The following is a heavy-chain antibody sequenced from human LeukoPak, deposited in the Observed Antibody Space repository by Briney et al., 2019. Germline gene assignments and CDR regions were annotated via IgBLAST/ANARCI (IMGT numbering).Heavy chain of an antibody. CDR1: GYTFNTYG. CDR2: ISGYNGKT. D-gene: IGHD2-15*01. J-gene: IGHJ5*02. CDR3: ARAGAVADNWFDP. V-gene: IGHV1-18*03. Sequence: ASVKVSCKASGYTFNTYGITWVRQAPGQGLEWIGWISGYNGKTKYAQKLQDRVTMTTDTSTTTAYMELRSLRFDDMAVYYCARAGAVADNWFDPWGQGTLVTVSS.